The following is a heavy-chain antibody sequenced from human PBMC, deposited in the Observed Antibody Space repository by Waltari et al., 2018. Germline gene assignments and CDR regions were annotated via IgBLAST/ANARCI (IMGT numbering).Heavy chain of an antibody. D-gene: IGHD3-16*01. Sequence: QVQLQESGPGLVNPSETLSLTCTVSGGSISDYYWSWIRQPPGKGLQWIGYIYYTGTTNYNPSLKSRVTISLDTAKKRFSLKLSSVTAADTVVYHCARDARLDLWGAFDIWGQGTVVTVSS. J-gene: IGHJ3*02. V-gene: IGHV4-59*01. CDR3: ARDARLDLWGAFDI. CDR2: IYYTGTT. CDR1: GGSISDYY.